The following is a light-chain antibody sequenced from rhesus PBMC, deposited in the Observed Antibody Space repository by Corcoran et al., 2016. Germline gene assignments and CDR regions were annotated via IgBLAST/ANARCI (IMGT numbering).Light chain of an antibody. CDR2: GAA. J-gene: IGKJ1*01. V-gene: IGKV3-24*01. Sequence: EIVMTQSPATLFLSPGERATPSCRASQSVSNTLAWYQQKPGQAPRLLIYGAAIRATGIPDRFSCSGSGTDFTLTLSSLEPEDVAVYYCLQHSKRPRTFGQGTKVDIK. CDR1: QSVSNT. CDR3: LQHSKRPRT.